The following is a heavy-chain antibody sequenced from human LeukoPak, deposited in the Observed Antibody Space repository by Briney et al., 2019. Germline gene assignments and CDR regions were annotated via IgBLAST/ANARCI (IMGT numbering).Heavy chain of an antibody. CDR3: ASGIAAAGRDY. J-gene: IGHJ4*02. CDR2: INSDGSST. Sequence: PGGSLRLSCAASGFTFSSYWMHWVRQAPGKGLVWVSRINSDGSSTSYADSVKGRFTISRDNAKNTLYLQMNSLRAEDTAVYYCASGIAAAGRDYWGQGTLVTVSS. D-gene: IGHD6-13*01. V-gene: IGHV3-74*01. CDR1: GFTFSSYW.